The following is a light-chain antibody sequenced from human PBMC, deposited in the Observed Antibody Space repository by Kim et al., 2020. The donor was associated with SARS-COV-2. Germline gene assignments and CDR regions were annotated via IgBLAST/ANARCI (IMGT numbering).Light chain of an antibody. CDR1: QGVMSW. Sequence: DILMTQSPSSVSASVGDRVTITCRASQGVMSWLAWYQQKPWKAPQRLIYGASILQSGVPARFSGSGFGTEFTLTISSLQPEDFATYYSQQDESFPFTFGEGTKVDIK. CDR3: QQDESFPFT. CDR2: GAS. V-gene: IGKV1-12*01. J-gene: IGKJ4*01.